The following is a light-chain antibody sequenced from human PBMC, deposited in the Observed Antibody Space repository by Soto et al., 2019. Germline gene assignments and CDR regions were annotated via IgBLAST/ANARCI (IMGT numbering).Light chain of an antibody. J-gene: IGKJ4*01. CDR1: QSVSSY. CDR3: KQRSNWPPLT. Sequence: EIVLTQSPATLSLSPGERATLSCRASQSVSSYLAWYQQKPRQAPRLLIYDASNRATGIPARFSGSGSGTDFTLTISSLEPEDFAVYYCKQRSNWPPLTFGGGTKVEIK. CDR2: DAS. V-gene: IGKV3-11*01.